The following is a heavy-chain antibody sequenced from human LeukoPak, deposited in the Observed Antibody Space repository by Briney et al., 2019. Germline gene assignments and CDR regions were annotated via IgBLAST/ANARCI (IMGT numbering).Heavy chain of an antibody. CDR3: ARAFAADYSYYYYYMDV. D-gene: IGHD3-16*01. CDR2: ISSNGSTI. Sequence: GGSLRLSCATSGFSFSSYAMSWVRQAPGKGLEWVSYISSNGSTIYYADSVKGRFTISRDNAKNSLYLQMNSLRAEDTALYYCARAFAADYSYYYYYMDVWGKGTTVTVSS. V-gene: IGHV3-48*04. J-gene: IGHJ6*03. CDR1: GFSFSSYA.